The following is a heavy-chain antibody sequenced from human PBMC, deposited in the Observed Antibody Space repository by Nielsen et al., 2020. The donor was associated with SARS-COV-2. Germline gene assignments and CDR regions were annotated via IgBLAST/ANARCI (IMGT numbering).Heavy chain of an antibody. D-gene: IGHD2-2*01. J-gene: IGHJ4*02. Sequence: SLRLSCAASGFTFDDYAMHWVRQAPGKGLEWVSGISWNSGSIGYADSVKGRFTISRDNSKSTVFLQMNSLKLEDTAVYYCARETIDHTSSFVDYWGQGTLVTVSS. V-gene: IGHV3-9*01. CDR3: ARETIDHTSSFVDY. CDR2: ISWNSGSI. CDR1: GFTFDDYA.